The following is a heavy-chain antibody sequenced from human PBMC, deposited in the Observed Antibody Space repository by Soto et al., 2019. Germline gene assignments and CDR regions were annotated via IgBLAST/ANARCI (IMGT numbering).Heavy chain of an antibody. CDR3: TKYTYTTRYAYYGMDV. D-gene: IGHD2-2*02. CDR1: GFTFADYA. V-gene: IGHV3-49*03. J-gene: IGHJ6*02. CDR2: IRSKAYGGTT. Sequence: PGGSLRLSCTTSGFTFADYAMSWSRQAPGKGLEWVGVIRSKAYGGTTDYAASVKGRFTISRDDSKSIAYLQMNSPRSEDTGVYYCTKYTYTTRYAYYGMDVWGPGTTVTVSS.